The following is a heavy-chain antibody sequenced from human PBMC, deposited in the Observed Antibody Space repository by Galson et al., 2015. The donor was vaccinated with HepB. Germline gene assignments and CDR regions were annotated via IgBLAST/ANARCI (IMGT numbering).Heavy chain of an antibody. CDR3: ARESGSKNHYYGVDL. D-gene: IGHD1-26*01. CDR1: GFSFSSYG. Sequence: SLRLSCAASGFSFSSYGMSWVRQAPGKGPEWVSFISRSSSTIYHADSVKGRITISRDNAKNSLYLQMNSLRDEDTAVYYCARESGSKNHYYGVDLWGQGTTVTVSS. V-gene: IGHV3-48*02. CDR2: ISRSSSTI. J-gene: IGHJ6*02.